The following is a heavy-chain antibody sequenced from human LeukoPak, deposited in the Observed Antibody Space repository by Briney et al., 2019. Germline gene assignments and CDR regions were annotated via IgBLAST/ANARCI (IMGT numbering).Heavy chain of an antibody. CDR2: IYYSGST. J-gene: IGHJ6*02. Sequence: SETLSLTCTVSGGSLSSYYWNWIRQPPGKGLGWIGYIYYSGSTDYNPSLKSRVTISVDTSKNQFSLKVSSVTAADTAVYYCARYDFWSGSSSVGAMDVWGQGTTVTVSS. D-gene: IGHD3-3*01. CDR1: GGSLSSYY. CDR3: ARYDFWSGSSSVGAMDV. V-gene: IGHV4-59*01.